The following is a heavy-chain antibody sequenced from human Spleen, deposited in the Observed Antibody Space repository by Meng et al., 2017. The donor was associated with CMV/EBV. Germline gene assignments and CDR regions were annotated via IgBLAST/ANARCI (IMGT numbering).Heavy chain of an antibody. CDR1: GGTFSNYA. Sequence: SVKVSCKASGGTFSNYAISWVRQAPGQGLEWMGRIIPILGIANYAQKFQGRVTITADKSTSTAYMELSSLRSEDTAVYYCAREGYGGNSVPSSEFDYWGQGTLVTVSS. CDR3: AREGYGGNSVPSSEFDY. V-gene: IGHV1-69*04. D-gene: IGHD4-23*01. CDR2: IIPILGIA. J-gene: IGHJ4*02.